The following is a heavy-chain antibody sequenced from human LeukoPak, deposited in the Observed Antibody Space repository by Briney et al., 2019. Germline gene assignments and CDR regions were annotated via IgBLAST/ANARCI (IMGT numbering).Heavy chain of an antibody. CDR1: GFTFDDYA. CDR3: AKTDTAMVKGYFDY. CDR2: ISWNSGSI. D-gene: IGHD5-18*01. Sequence: GRSLRLSCAASGFTFDDYAMHWVRQAPGKGLEWVSGISWNSGSIGYADSVKGRFTISRDNAKNSLYLQMNSLRAGDTALYYCAKTDTAMVKGYFDYWGQGTLVTVSS. J-gene: IGHJ4*02. V-gene: IGHV3-9*01.